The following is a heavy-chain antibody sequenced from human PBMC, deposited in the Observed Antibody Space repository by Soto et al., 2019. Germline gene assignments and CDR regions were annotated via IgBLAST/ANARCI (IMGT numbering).Heavy chain of an antibody. J-gene: IGHJ5*02. CDR1: GGTFSSYA. CDR2: IIPIFGTA. CDR3: ARAHIVVVTAAIYKMGWLDP. D-gene: IGHD2-2*01. V-gene: IGHV1-69*13. Sequence: ASVKVSCKASGGTFSSYAISWVRQAPGQGLEWMGGIIPIFGTANYAQKFQGRVTITADESTSTAYMELSSLRSEDTAVYYCARAHIVVVTAAIYKMGWLDPWGQGTLVTVSS.